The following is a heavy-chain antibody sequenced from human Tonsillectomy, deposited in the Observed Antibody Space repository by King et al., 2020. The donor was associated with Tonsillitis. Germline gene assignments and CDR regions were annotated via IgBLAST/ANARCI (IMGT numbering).Heavy chain of an antibody. V-gene: IGHV4-39*01. D-gene: IGHD6-13*01. CDR2: IYYSGST. J-gene: IGHJ3*02. Sequence: MQLQESGPGLVKPSETLSLTCTVSGGSISSSSYYWGWIRQPPGKGLEWIGSIYYSGSTYYNPSLKSRVTISVDTSKNQFSLKLSSVTAADTAVYYCARRDSAGFWKGLAAAGTDGAFDIWGQGTMVTVSS. CDR3: ARRDSAGFWKGLAAAGTDGAFDI. CDR1: GGSISSSSYY.